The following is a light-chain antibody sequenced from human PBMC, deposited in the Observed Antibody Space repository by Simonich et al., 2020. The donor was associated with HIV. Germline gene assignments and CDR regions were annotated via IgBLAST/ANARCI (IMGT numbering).Light chain of an antibody. CDR1: SGFTVDTYR. J-gene: IGLJ3*02. CDR3: AIWYSSTWV. CDR2: YQSDSDL. V-gene: IGLV5-39*01. Sequence: QPVLTQPTSLSASPGASASIACTLRSGFTVDTYRVYWYQQKPGSLPRYLQRYQSDSDLQQGAGVPSRVSGSKDASTNAGLLLISGLRSEDEADYYCAIWYSSTWVFGGGTKLTVL.